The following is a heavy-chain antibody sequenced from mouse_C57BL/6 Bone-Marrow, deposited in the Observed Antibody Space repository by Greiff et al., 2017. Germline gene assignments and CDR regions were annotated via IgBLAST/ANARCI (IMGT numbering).Heavy chain of an antibody. CDR3: ARDPPSYYYGSSWFAY. CDR2: ISDGGSYT. J-gene: IGHJ3*01. V-gene: IGHV5-4*01. D-gene: IGHD1-1*01. CDR1: GFTFSSYA. Sequence: EVHLAESGGGLVKPGGSLKLSCAASGFTFSSYAMSWVRQTPEKRLEWVATISDGGSYTYYPDNVKGRFTISRDNAKNNLYLQMSHLKSEDTAMYYCARDPPSYYYGSSWFAYWGQGTLVTVSA.